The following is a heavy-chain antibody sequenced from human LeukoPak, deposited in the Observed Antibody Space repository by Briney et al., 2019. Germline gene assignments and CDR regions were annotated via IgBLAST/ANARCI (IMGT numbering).Heavy chain of an antibody. CDR2: IGGSNGIT. J-gene: IGHJ4*02. V-gene: IGHV3-23*01. CDR1: RFTFNSYA. CDR3: ARNENSGWGYFDY. D-gene: IGHD5-12*01. Sequence: GGSLRLSCAASRFTFNSYAMSWVRQAPGKGLEWVSVIGGSNGITFYVGSVKGRFTISRDNSKDTLYLQMNSLRAEDTAVYYCARNENSGWGYFDYWGQGTLVTASS.